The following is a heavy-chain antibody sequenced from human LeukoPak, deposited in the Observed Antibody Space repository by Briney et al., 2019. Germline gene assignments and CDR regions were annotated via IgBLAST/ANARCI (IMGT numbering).Heavy chain of an antibody. CDR1: GFTFSSYN. Sequence: GGSLRLSCAASGFTFSSYNMNWVRQAPGKGLEWVSSISSSSSYIYYADSVKGRFTISRDNAKNSLYLQMNSLRAEDTAVYYCAELGITIIGGVWGKGTTVTISS. CDR2: ISSSSSYI. D-gene: IGHD3-10*02. CDR3: AELGITIIGGV. V-gene: IGHV3-21*01. J-gene: IGHJ6*04.